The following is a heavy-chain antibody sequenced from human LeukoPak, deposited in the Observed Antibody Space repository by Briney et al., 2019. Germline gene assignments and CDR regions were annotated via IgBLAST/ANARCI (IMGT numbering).Heavy chain of an antibody. Sequence: GGSLRLSCAASGLSFSTFAMSWVRQGPARGLEWVSSIRDNGETFYADSVKGRFTLSSDSSRNTVYLQLNNLRVEDTAIYYCARASWVSSTDAVRWGQGTLVTVSS. V-gene: IGHV3-23*01. D-gene: IGHD3-16*01. CDR3: ARASWVSSTDAVR. CDR1: GLSFSTFA. CDR2: IRDNGET. J-gene: IGHJ4*02.